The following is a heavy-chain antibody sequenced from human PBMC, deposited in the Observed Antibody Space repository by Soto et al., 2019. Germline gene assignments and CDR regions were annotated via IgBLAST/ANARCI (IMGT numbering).Heavy chain of an antibody. J-gene: IGHJ4*02. CDR3: AQGSVDTVDSSGFYVY. V-gene: IGHV4-34*01. CDR1: GGSFSSYY. CDR2: INHSGGT. D-gene: IGHD3-22*01. Sequence: SETLSLTCAVYGGSFSSYYWSWIRQPPGKGLEWIGEINHSGGTSYNPSLKSRVTISVDTSKSQFSLKLTSVTAADRAVYYCAQGSVDTVDSSGFYVYWGQGTPVTVS.